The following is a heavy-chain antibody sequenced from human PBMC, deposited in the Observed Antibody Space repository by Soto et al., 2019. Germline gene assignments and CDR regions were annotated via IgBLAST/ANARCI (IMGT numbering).Heavy chain of an antibody. CDR1: GFTFSSYA. CDR3: ARDVVARHLVPYYYYCMDF. Sequence: QVQLVESGGGVVQPGRSLRLSCAASGFTFSSYAMHWVRQAPGKGLEWVAVISYDGSNKYYADSVKGRFTISRDNSKKTLYLQMNSLRAEDTAAYYCARDVVARHLVPYYYYCMDFWGQGTTVTVAS. V-gene: IGHV3-30-3*01. CDR2: ISYDGSNK. D-gene: IGHD6-6*01. J-gene: IGHJ6*02.